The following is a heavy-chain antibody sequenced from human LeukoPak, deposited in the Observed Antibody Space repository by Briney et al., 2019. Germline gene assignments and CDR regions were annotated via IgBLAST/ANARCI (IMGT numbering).Heavy chain of an antibody. Sequence: SETLSLTCAVSGYSISSGCYWGWIRQPPRKGLEWIGSIYHNGNTYYNPSLKSRVTISVDTSKNQFSLKLSSVTAADTAVYYCARDRAALIGFHYWGQGTPVTVSS. J-gene: IGHJ4*02. V-gene: IGHV4-38-2*02. CDR1: GYSISSGCY. D-gene: IGHD2-15*01. CDR2: IYHNGNT. CDR3: ARDRAALIGFHY.